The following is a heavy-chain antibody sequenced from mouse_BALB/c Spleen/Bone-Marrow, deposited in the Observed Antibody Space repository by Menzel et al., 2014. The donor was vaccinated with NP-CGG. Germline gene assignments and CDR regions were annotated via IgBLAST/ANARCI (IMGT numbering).Heavy chain of an antibody. CDR3: VRGGNYRFDY. CDR2: IYPGDGDI. Sequence: VQLQQSGPELVKPGASVKISCKASGYAFSSSWMNWVKQRPGQGLEWIGRIYPGDGDINYNGNFKGKATLTADKSSSTAYMQLSGLTSVDSPVYFCVRGGNYRFDYWGQGTTLTVSS. V-gene: IGHV1-82*01. CDR1: GYAFSSSW. J-gene: IGHJ2*01. D-gene: IGHD2-1*01.